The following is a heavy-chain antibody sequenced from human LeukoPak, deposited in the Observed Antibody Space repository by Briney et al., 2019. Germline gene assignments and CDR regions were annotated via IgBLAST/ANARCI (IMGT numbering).Heavy chain of an antibody. CDR1: GFTFSDYY. V-gene: IGHV3-11*04. CDR3: ARVMGTAMVTWPYYYGMDV. D-gene: IGHD5-18*01. J-gene: IGHJ6*02. Sequence: GGSLRLSCAACGFTFSDYYMSWIRQAPGKGLEWVSDISSSGSTIYYADSVKGRFTISRDNAKNTLYLQMNSLRAEDTAVYYCARVMGTAMVTWPYYYGMDVWGQGTTVTVSS. CDR2: ISSSGSTI.